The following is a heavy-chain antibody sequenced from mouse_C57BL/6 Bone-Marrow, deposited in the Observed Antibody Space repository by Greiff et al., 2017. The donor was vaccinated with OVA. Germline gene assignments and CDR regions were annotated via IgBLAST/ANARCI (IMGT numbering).Heavy chain of an antibody. J-gene: IGHJ1*03. V-gene: IGHV1-63*01. CDR3: ARRLINWYFDV. CDR1: GYTFTNYW. CDR2: IYPGGGYT. Sequence: QVQLQQSGAELVRPGTSVKMSCKASGYTFTNYWIGWAKQRPGHGLEWIGDIYPGGGYTNYNEKFKGKATLTADKSSSTAYMQLSSLTSEDSAIYYCARRLINWYFDVWGTGTTVTVSS.